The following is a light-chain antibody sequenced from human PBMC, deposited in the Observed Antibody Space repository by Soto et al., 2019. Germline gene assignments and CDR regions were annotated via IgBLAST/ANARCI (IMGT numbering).Light chain of an antibody. V-gene: IGKV1-5*03. Sequence: DIQMTQSPSTLSASVGDGVTITCRASQIIGSWLPWYQQKPGKAPKLLIYKATNLQSGVPSRFSGSGSGTDFSLTISSLQPEDSATYFCQQYNDFQYTFGPGTKLEI. CDR3: QQYNDFQYT. J-gene: IGKJ2*01. CDR1: QIIGSW. CDR2: KAT.